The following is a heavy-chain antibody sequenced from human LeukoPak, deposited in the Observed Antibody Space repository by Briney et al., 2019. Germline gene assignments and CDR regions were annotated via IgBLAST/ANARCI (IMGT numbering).Heavy chain of an antibody. J-gene: IGHJ5*02. CDR2: INPNSGGT. D-gene: IGHD2-21*01. CDR3: ARADRLHGGPYLIGP. CDR1: GYSFTDYY. V-gene: IGHV1-2*02. Sequence: ASVKVSCKTSGYSFTDYYMHWMRQAPGQGLEWMGWINPNSGGTSSAQKFQGRVTMTRDTSISTVYMEVSWLTSDDTAIYYCARADRLHGGPYLIGPWGQGTLVTVSS.